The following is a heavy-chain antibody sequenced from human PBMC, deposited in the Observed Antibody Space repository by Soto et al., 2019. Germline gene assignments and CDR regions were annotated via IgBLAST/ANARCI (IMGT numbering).Heavy chain of an antibody. Sequence: GESLKISCKGSGYSFTSYWISWVRQMPGKGLEWMGRIDPSDSYTNYSPSFQGHVTISADKSISTAYLQWSSLKASDTAMYYCARQYPYSSSKRYGMDVWGQGTTVTV. CDR2: IDPSDSYT. CDR1: GYSFTSYW. D-gene: IGHD6-13*01. V-gene: IGHV5-10-1*01. J-gene: IGHJ6*02. CDR3: ARQYPYSSSKRYGMDV.